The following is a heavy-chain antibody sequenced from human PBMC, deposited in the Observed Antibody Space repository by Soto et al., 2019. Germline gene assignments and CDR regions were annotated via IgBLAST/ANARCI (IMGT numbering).Heavy chain of an antibody. CDR2: INAGNGNT. V-gene: IGHV1-3*01. CDR1: GYTFTSYA. Sequence: QVQLVQSGAEVKKPGASVKVSCKASGYTFTSYAMHWVRQAPGQRLEWMGWINAGNGNTKYSQKFQGRVTITRDTSESTAYMELSSLRSEDTAVYYCARVRITMIPNYYFDYWGQGTLVTVSS. D-gene: IGHD3-22*01. J-gene: IGHJ4*02. CDR3: ARVRITMIPNYYFDY.